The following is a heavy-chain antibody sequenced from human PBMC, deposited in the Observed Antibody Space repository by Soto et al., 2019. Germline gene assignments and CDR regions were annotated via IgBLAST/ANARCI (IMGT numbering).Heavy chain of an antibody. CDR1: GDSILRDSYY. CDR2: IYYSGTT. CDR3: ARGFDSGKFYAFES. D-gene: IGHD1-26*01. Sequence: QVQLQESGPGLVKPSQTLSLTCTVSGDSILRDSYYWNWIRRHPGKGLEWIGYIYYSGTTAYNPSLKTRVTISPDTYKNQFSLNLSSVTGADTAVYCARGFDSGKFYAFESWGRGTQVTVSS. V-gene: IGHV4-31*03. J-gene: IGHJ4*02.